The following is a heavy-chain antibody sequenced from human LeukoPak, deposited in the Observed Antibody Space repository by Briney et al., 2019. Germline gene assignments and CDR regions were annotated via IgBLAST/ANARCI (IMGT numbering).Heavy chain of an antibody. D-gene: IGHD6-6*01. CDR2: IYPGDSDT. J-gene: IGHJ4*02. Sequence: GESLKISCQGSGYRFTSFWIAWVRQMPGKGLEWMGIIYPGDSDTRYGPSFQGQVTFSADKSISTAYLQWSSLKASDTAMYYCARQDIAARPPEGYWGQGTLVIVSS. V-gene: IGHV5-51*01. CDR3: ARQDIAARPPEGY. CDR1: GYRFTSFW.